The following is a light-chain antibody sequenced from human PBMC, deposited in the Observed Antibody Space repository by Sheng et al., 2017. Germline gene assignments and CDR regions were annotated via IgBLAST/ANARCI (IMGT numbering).Light chain of an antibody. CDR1: GSIETFDL. J-gene: IGLJ3*02. Sequence: QPALTQPASVSGAPGQSVTISCSGAGSIETFDLVSWYQQFPQTAPKLLIYQVVKRPPGVSPRFSASKSGDTASLTISGLQAEDEAEYYCCSFAGGSFWQFGGGTKVTVL. V-gene: IGLV2-23*02. CDR2: QVV. CDR3: CSFAGGSFWQ.